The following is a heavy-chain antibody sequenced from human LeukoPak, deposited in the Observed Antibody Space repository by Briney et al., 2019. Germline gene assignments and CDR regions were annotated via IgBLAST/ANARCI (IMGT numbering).Heavy chain of an antibody. CDR3: ARIVRSKYGYVDY. J-gene: IGHJ4*02. V-gene: IGHV4-59*01. CDR1: GDSFSSYY. CDR2: IYYSGST. Sequence: PSETLSLTCTVPGDSFSSYYWSWIRQPPGKGLEWIGYIYYSGSTNYNPSLKSRVTISVATSKRQFSLKLSSVTAAEPAVYYCARIVRSKYGYVDYWGEGALVSVSS. D-gene: IGHD3-10*01.